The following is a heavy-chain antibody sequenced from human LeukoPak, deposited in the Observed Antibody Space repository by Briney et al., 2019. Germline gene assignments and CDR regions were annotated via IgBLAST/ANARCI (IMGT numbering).Heavy chain of an antibody. Sequence: SQTLSLTCTVSGGSLSSGDYYWNWIRQPPGKGLEWIGYIYYSGSTYYNPSLKSRVTISLDTSKTQFSLRLSSVTAADTAVYYCSRGLRGRSGYYFDSWGQGTLVTVSS. CDR2: IYYSGST. J-gene: IGHJ4*02. CDR1: GGSLSSGDYY. V-gene: IGHV4-30-4*01. CDR3: SRGLRGRSGYYFDS.